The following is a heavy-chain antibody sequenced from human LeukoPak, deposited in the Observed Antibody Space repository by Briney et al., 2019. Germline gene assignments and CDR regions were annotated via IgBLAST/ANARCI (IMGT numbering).Heavy chain of an antibody. CDR3: ASYGYSYGLDY. J-gene: IGHJ4*02. Sequence: SETLSLTCTVSGDSVSSGSYYWSWIRQPPGKGLEWIGYIYYSGSTNYNPSLKSRVTISVDTSKNQFSLKLSSVTAADTAVYYCASYGYSYGLDYWGQGTLVTVSS. CDR2: IYYSGST. V-gene: IGHV4-61*01. CDR1: GDSVSSGSYY. D-gene: IGHD5-18*01.